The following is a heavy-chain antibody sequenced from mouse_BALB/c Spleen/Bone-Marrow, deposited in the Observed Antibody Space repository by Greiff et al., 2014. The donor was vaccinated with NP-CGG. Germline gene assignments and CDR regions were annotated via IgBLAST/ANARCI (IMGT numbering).Heavy chain of an antibody. Sequence: EVKLQESGAELVKPGASVTLSCTASGFYIRDTYMHWVKQRPGQGLEWIGGIDPANGNTKNDPKFQGKATITADTSSNTAYLQLSSLTSEDTAVYYCASYYYGRYFDVWGAGTTVTVSS. D-gene: IGHD1-1*01. CDR1: GFYIRDTY. V-gene: IGHV14-3*02. CDR2: IDPANGNT. CDR3: ASYYYGRYFDV. J-gene: IGHJ1*01.